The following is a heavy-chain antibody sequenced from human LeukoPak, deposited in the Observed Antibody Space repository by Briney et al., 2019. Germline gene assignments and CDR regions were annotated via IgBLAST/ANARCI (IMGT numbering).Heavy chain of an antibody. CDR2: ISGSGGST. J-gene: IGHJ3*02. CDR3: AKTLPNYYGSGSYYMNALDI. V-gene: IGHV3-23*01. Sequence: ETLSLTCTVSGGSISSYYWSWVRQAPGKGLEWVSAISGSGGSTYYADSVKGRFTISRDNSKNTLYLQMSSLRAEDTAVYYCAKTLPNYYGSGSYYMNALDIWGQGTMVTVSS. CDR1: GGSISSYY. D-gene: IGHD3-10*01.